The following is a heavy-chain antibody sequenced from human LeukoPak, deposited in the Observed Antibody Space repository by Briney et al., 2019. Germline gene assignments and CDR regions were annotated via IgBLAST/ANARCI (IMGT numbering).Heavy chain of an antibody. CDR3: ARVRYCSSTSCYGVYYMDV. J-gene: IGHJ6*03. CDR1: GGSISSGSYY. V-gene: IGHV4-61*02. Sequence: SQTLSLTCTVSGGSISSGSYYWSWIRQPAGKGLEWIGRIYTSGSTNYNPSLKSRVTISVDTSKNQFSLKLSSVTAADTTVYYCARVRYCSSTSCYGVYYMDVWGKGTTVTVSS. D-gene: IGHD2-2*01. CDR2: IYTSGST.